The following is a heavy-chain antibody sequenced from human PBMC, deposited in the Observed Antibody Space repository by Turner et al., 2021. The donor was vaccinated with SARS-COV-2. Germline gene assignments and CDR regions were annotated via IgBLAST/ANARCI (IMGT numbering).Heavy chain of an antibody. J-gene: IGHJ4*02. CDR3: ARLRYFDWSYYFDY. Sequence: QVQLQKSGPGLVTPSQTLFLPSTVSGGSISSGGYYWSWIRQHPVKGLEGMGYIYYSGITYYNPSLKSRVTISVDTSKNHFSLKLSLEIAADTAVYYCARLRYFDWSYYFDYWGQGTLFTVSS. V-gene: IGHV4-31*03. CDR1: GGSISSGGYY. CDR2: IYYSGIT. D-gene: IGHD3-9*01.